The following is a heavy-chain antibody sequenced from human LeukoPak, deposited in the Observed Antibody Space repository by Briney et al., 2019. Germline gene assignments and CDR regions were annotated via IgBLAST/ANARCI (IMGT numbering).Heavy chain of an antibody. CDR2: INPNSGGT. CDR3: ARDGRGRVALDF. J-gene: IGHJ4*02. V-gene: IGHV1-2*02. Sequence: ASVKVSCKTSGYPFTGKYMHWVRQAPGQGLEWMGWINPNSGGTNYAQKFQGRVTMTRDTSISTAYMELSRLTSDDTAIYYCARDGRGRVALDFWGQGILVTVSS. CDR1: GYPFTGKY. D-gene: IGHD3-16*01.